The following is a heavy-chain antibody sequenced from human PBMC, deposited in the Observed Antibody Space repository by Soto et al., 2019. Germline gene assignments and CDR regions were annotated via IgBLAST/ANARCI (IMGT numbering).Heavy chain of an antibody. CDR3: ARVTPGNNLYYFSGLDF. CDR2: ISYEGSNT. Sequence: QVHLVESGGGVVQPGKSLRLSCVASGFTFDTYGIHWVSQAPGKGLQWVALISYEGSNTYYADSVRGRFTISRDNSKNALYLQMNTLRPEDTGVYYCARVTPGNNLYYFSGLDFWGQGTSVTVSS. CDR1: GFTFDTYG. J-gene: IGHJ6*02. V-gene: IGHV3-30-3*01. D-gene: IGHD1-1*01.